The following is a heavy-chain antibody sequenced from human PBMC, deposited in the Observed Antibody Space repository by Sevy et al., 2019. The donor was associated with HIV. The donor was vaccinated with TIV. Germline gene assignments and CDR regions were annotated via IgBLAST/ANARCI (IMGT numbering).Heavy chain of an antibody. CDR2: ISGSADAT. D-gene: IGHD5-18*01. CDR3: LKEVSQYSYSDY. Sequence: GGSLRLSCAASGFTFSNYAMSWVRQTPGKGLEWVSAISGSADATYYTDSVKGLFTISRDNSKNTVYLQMNSLSAEDTAVYYCLKEVSQYSYSDYWGQGTLVTVAS. V-gene: IGHV3-23*01. CDR1: GFTFSNYA. J-gene: IGHJ4*02.